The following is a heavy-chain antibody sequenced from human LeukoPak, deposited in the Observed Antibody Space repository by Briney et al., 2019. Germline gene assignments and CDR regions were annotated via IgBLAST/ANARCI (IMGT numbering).Heavy chain of an antibody. D-gene: IGHD5-18*01. CDR1: GYTFTSYG. J-gene: IGHJ5*02. Sequence: ASVKVSCKASGYTFTSYGISWVRQAPGQGLEWMGWISAYNGNTNYAQKLQGRVTMTTDTSTSTAYMELRSLRSDDTTVYYCARDPRALYSYGTNWFDPWGQGTLVTVSS. V-gene: IGHV1-18*01. CDR3: ARDPRALYSYGTNWFDP. CDR2: ISAYNGNT.